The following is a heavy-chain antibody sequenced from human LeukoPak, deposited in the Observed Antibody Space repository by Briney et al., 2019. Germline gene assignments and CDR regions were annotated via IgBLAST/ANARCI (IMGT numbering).Heavy chain of an antibody. CDR1: GFTFSDHY. CDR3: TSGTTSIYNMDV. CDR2: SSNKANSHTT. J-gene: IGHJ6*02. V-gene: IGHV3-72*01. D-gene: IGHD1-7*01. Sequence: GGSLRLSCAASGFTFSDHYMDWVRQAPGKGPEWVGRSSNKANSHTTEYAASVKARFSISRDDSHKSVYLQMNSLKIEDTAVYYCTSGTTSIYNMDVWGQGTTVTVSS.